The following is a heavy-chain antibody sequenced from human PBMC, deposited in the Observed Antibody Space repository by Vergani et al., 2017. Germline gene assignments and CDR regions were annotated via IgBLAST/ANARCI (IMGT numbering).Heavy chain of an antibody. CDR3: VHRLGYFDWDGAFDV. J-gene: IGHJ3*01. Sequence: QITLRESGPTLVKPTQTLTLTCTFSGFSLTTGGEGVGWIRQPPGRALEWLAFVYWNDDERYSPSLKRRVTITKDTAKNEVFLTMATMDPVDPVTYYCVHRLGYFDWDGAFDVWGPGTMVTVSS. CDR2: VYWNDDE. D-gene: IGHD3-9*01. CDR1: GFSLTTGGEG. V-gene: IGHV2-5*01.